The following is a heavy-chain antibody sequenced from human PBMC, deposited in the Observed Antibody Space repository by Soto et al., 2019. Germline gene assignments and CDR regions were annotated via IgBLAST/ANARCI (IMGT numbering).Heavy chain of an antibody. V-gene: IGHV1-8*01. CDR3: ARAAAAGNWFDP. D-gene: IGHD6-13*01. CDR2: MNPNSGNT. J-gene: IGHJ5*02. CDR1: GYTFTSYD. Sequence: QVQLVQSGAEVKKPGASVKVSCKASGYTFTSYDINWVRQAPGQGLEWMGWMNPNSGNTGYAQKFQGRVTMTRNTSISTAHMELSSLRSEDTAVYYCARAAAAGNWFDPWGQGTLVTVSS.